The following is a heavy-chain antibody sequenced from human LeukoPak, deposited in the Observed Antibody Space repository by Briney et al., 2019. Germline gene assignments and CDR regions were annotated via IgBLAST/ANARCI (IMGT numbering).Heavy chain of an antibody. D-gene: IGHD3-16*01. Sequence: SETLSLTCAVSGGSISIGGYSWSWIRQPPGKGLEWIGYIYYSGSTNYNPSLKSRVTISVDTSKNQFSLKLSSVTAADTAVYYCARGAVSFGAPALFDYWGQGTLVTVSS. V-gene: IGHV4-61*08. CDR1: GGSISIGGYS. CDR2: IYYSGST. J-gene: IGHJ4*02. CDR3: ARGAVSFGAPALFDY.